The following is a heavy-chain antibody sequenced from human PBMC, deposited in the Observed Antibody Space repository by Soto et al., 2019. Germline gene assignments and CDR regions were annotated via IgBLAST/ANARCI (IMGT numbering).Heavy chain of an antibody. D-gene: IGHD1-20*01. CDR2: ISAYNGMT. CDR1: GYTFTKSG. Sequence: QVQLVQSGAEVKKPGASVKVSCKASGYTFTKSGISWVRQAPGQGLEWMGWISAYNGMTNYAQKIQGRLTMTTDTATSTAYMDLRSLRSDDTAVYYCATDRPRITDTTTMIYWGQGTLVTVS. CDR3: ATDRPRITDTTTMIY. V-gene: IGHV1-18*01. J-gene: IGHJ4*02.